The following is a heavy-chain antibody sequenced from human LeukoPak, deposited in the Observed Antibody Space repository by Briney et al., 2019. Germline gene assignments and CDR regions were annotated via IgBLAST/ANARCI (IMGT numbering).Heavy chain of an antibody. Sequence: ASVKVSCKASGYSFTSHYMHWVRQAPGQGLEWMGWINPNSGGTNYAQKFQGRVTMTRDTSISTAYMELSRLRSDDTALYYCARDYSSSGCDYWGQGTLVTVSS. V-gene: IGHV1-2*02. CDR3: ARDYSSSGCDY. J-gene: IGHJ4*02. CDR2: INPNSGGT. CDR1: GYSFTSHY. D-gene: IGHD6-19*01.